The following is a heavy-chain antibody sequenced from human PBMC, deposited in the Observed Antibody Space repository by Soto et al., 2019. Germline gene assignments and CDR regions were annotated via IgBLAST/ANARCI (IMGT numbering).Heavy chain of an antibody. CDR3: ARPKGAGLSAFDS. CDR1: GFTFSSHW. V-gene: IGHV3-74*01. Sequence: EVQLVESGGGLVQPGGSLRLSCAVAGFTFSSHWMHWVRQTAGEGLMSISRVYPDATVTDYADTVEGRFTISRDNATSTEYLEIHSLRAEDTGVYYWARPKGAGLSAFDSWGEGTKGTVSS. D-gene: IGHD1-1*01. CDR2: VYPDATVT. J-gene: IGHJ3*01.